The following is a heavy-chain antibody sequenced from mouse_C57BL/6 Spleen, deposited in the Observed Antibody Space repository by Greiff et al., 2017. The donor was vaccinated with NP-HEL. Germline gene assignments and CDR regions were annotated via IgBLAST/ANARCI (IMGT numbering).Heavy chain of an antibody. CDR3: AQRGELGRDYFDY. CDR1: GYTFTSYW. J-gene: IGHJ2*01. V-gene: IGHV1-69*01. Sequence: QVQLQQPGAELVMPGASVKLSCKASGYTFTSYWMHWVKQRPGQGLEWIGEIDPSDSYTNYNQKFKGKSTLTVDKSSSTAYMQLSSLTSEDSAVYYCAQRGELGRDYFDYWGQGTTLTVSS. CDR2: IDPSDSYT. D-gene: IGHD4-1*01.